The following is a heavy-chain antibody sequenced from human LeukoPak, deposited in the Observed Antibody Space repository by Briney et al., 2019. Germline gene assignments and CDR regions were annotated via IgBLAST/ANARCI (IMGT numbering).Heavy chain of an antibody. CDR2: IYYTGST. J-gene: IGHJ4*02. CDR3: AGMRITTPTVRTLDY. Sequence: SETLSLTCTVSGGSMSTYYWTWIRQPPGKGLEWIGFIYYTGSTNYNPSLKSRVTISVDTSKSQFSLKLGSVTAADTAVYYCAGMRITTPTVRTLDYWGQGTLVTVSS. V-gene: IGHV4-59*01. D-gene: IGHD1-14*01. CDR1: GGSMSTYY.